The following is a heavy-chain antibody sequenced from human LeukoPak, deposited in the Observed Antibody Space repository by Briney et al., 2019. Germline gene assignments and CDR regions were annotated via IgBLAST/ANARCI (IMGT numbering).Heavy chain of an antibody. CDR2: ISSSGSTI. Sequence: GGSLRLSCAASGFTFSSYEMNWVRQAPGKGLEWVSYISSSGSTIYYADSVKGRFTISRDNSKNMVYLQMNSLSAEDTAVYYCAKGPNYDILTGWRKTYNGFDVWGQGTMVTVSS. V-gene: IGHV3-48*03. D-gene: IGHD3-9*01. J-gene: IGHJ3*01. CDR3: AKGPNYDILTGWRKTYNGFDV. CDR1: GFTFSSYE.